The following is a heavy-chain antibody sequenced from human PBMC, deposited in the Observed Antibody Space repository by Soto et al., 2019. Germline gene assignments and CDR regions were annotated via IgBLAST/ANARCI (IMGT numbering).Heavy chain of an antibody. CDR2: INSDGSYT. D-gene: IGHD4-4*01. V-gene: IGHV3-74*01. CDR3: ARSLSNRPDY. Sequence: GGSLRLSCAASGFTFSSYWMHWVRQAPGKGLVWVSRINSDGSYTGYADSVKGRFTISRDNAKNTLYLQMNILRVEDTAVYYCARSLSNRPDYWGQGTLVTVSS. CDR1: GFTFSSYW. J-gene: IGHJ4*02.